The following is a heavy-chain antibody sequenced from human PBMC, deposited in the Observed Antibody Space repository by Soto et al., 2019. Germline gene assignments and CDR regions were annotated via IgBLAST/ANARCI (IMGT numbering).Heavy chain of an antibody. CDR2: ISSSSSTI. V-gene: IGHV3-48*02. Sequence: EVQLVESGGGLVQPGGSLRLSCAASGFTFSSYSMNWVRQAPGKGLEWVSYISSSSSTIYYADSVKGRFTISRDNAKNSLYLQMNSLRDEDTAVYYCARGGSDFWSGYYYYYYGMDVWGQGTTVTVSS. D-gene: IGHD3-3*01. CDR1: GFTFSSYS. J-gene: IGHJ6*02. CDR3: ARGGSDFWSGYYYYYYGMDV.